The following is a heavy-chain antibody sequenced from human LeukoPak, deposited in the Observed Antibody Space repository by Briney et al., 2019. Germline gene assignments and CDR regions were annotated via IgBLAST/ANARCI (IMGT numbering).Heavy chain of an antibody. D-gene: IGHD2-15*01. J-gene: IGHJ4*02. Sequence: SETLSLTCAVYGGSFSGYYWSWIRQPPGKGLEWIGEINHSGSTNYNPSLKSRVTISVDTSKNQFSLKLSPVTAADTAVYYCARGKVVAATHLDYWGQGTLVTVSS. V-gene: IGHV4-34*01. CDR3: ARGKVVAATHLDY. CDR1: GGSFSGYY. CDR2: INHSGST.